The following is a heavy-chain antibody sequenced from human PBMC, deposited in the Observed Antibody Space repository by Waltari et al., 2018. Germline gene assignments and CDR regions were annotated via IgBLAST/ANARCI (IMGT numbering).Heavy chain of an antibody. J-gene: IGHJ5*02. CDR3: ARDAGIAVAGIRWFDP. D-gene: IGHD6-19*01. Sequence: QVQLQESGPGLVKPSETLSLTCTVSGGSISSYYWCWIRQPPGKGLEWIGYIYYSGSTNYNPSLKSRVTISVDTSKNQFSLKLSSVTAADTAVYYCARDAGIAVAGIRWFDPWGQGTLVTVSS. CDR1: GGSISSYY. CDR2: IYYSGST. V-gene: IGHV4-59*01.